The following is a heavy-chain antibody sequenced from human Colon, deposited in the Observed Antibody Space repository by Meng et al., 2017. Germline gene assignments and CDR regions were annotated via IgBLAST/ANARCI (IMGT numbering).Heavy chain of an antibody. J-gene: IGHJ4*02. V-gene: IGHV7-4-1*02. CDR1: GYSITRNG. CDR2: INTDTGNP. Sequence: ASVKVSCKASGYSITRNGMNWVRQAPGQGLEWIGWINTDTGNPTYAPGFRGRFVFSLDTSVNTAYLEINSLKSEDTGVYYCAREPKHFDYWGQGTLVTVSS. CDR3: AREPKHFDY.